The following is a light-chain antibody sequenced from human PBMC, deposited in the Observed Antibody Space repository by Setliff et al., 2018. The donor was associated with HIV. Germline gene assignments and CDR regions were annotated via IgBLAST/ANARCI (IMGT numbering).Light chain of an antibody. J-gene: IGLJ1*01. CDR3: ASWDDTLNSFV. CDR1: SFNIGSNF. V-gene: IGLV1-47*01. CDR2: RDD. Sequence: QSALPQAPSASGTPGQRVAISCSGASFNIGSNFVSWYQQLPGMAPKLLIHRDDQRPSGVPDRFSGSKSGSSASLFISGLRSEDDADYFCASWDDTLNSFVFGSGTKVTVL.